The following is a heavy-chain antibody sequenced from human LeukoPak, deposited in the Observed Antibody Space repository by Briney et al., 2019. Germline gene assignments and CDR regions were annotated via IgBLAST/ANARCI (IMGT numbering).Heavy chain of an antibody. Sequence: SGTLSLTCAVSGGSISSNNWWSWIRQPPGKGLEWIGEINHSGSTNYNPSLKSRVTISVDTSKNQFSLKLSSVTAADTAVYYCARDLSYGDYGLDYWGQGTLVTVSS. D-gene: IGHD4-17*01. CDR1: GGSISSNNW. J-gene: IGHJ4*02. CDR3: ARDLSYGDYGLDY. CDR2: INHSGST. V-gene: IGHV4-4*02.